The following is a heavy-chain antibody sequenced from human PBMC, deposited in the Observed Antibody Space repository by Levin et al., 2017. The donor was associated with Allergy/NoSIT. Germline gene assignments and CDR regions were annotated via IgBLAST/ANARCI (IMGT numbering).Heavy chain of an antibody. CDR1: GYTLTELS. V-gene: IGHV1-24*01. J-gene: IGHJ6*02. Sequence: ASVKVSCKVSGYTLTELSMHWVRQAPGKGLEWMGGFDPEDGETIYAQKFQGRVTMTEDTSTDTAYMELSSLRSEDTAVYYCATGETGYSGYDPRKPYYYYGMDVWGQGTTVTVSS. D-gene: IGHD5-12*01. CDR3: ATGETGYSGYDPRKPYYYYGMDV. CDR2: FDPEDGET.